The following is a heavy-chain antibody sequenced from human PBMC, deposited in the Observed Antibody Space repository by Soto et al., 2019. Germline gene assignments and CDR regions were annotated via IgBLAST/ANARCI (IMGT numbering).Heavy chain of an antibody. CDR1: GYTFTGYY. D-gene: IGHD6-19*01. V-gene: IGHV1-2*02. J-gene: IGHJ6*02. CDR2: INPNSGGT. Sequence: ASVKFSCNASGYTFTGYYMHWVRQAPGQWLEWMGWINPNSGGTNYAQKFQGRVTMTRDTSISTAYMELSRLRSDDTAVYYCARALPGYSSGFAHDYYYGMDVWGQGTTVTVSS. CDR3: ARALPGYSSGFAHDYYYGMDV.